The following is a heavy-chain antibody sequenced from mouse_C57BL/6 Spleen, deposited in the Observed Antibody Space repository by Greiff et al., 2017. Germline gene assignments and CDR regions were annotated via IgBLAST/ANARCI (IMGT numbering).Heavy chain of an antibody. J-gene: IGHJ1*03. CDR3: ARSNYYGSPYWYFDV. D-gene: IGHD1-1*01. CDR1: GYTFTSYW. Sequence: QVHLQQPGAELVKPGASVKLSCKASGYTFTSYWMHWVKQRPGQGLEWIGMIHPNSGSTNYNEKFKSKATLTVDKSSSTAYMQLSSLTSEDSAVYYCARSNYYGSPYWYFDVWGTGTTVTVSS. V-gene: IGHV1-64*01. CDR2: IHPNSGST.